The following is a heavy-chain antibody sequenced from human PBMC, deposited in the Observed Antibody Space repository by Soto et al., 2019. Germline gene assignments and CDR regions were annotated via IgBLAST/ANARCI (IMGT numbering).Heavy chain of an antibody. J-gene: IGHJ5*02. CDR2: ISYDGSDK. Sequence: PGGSLRLSCAGSGFTFSSYGMHWVRQAPGKGLEWVAVISYDGSDKYYGDSVKGRFTTSRDDSKNTLYLQMNSLRVEDTAIYYCAKTAGYDYVWGSSGLDPWGQGTLVTVSS. CDR1: GFTFSSYG. V-gene: IGHV3-30*18. CDR3: AKTAGYDYVWGSSGLDP. D-gene: IGHD3-16*01.